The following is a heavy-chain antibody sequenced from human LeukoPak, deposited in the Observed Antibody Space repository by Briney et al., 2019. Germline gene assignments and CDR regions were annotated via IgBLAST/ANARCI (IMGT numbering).Heavy chain of an antibody. D-gene: IGHD3-3*01. CDR3: ARDRNFWCGYPCPGY. V-gene: IGHV1-18*01. J-gene: IGHJ4*02. Sequence: GASVKVSCKASGYTFTSYGISWVRQAPGQGLEWMGWISAYNGNTNYAQKLQGRVTMTTDTSTSTAYMELRSLRSDDTAVYYCARDRNFWCGYPCPGYWGQGTLVTVSS. CDR1: GYTFTSYG. CDR2: ISAYNGNT.